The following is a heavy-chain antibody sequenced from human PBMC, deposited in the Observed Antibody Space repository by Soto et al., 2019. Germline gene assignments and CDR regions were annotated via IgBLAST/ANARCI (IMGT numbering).Heavy chain of an antibody. V-gene: IGHV1-69*02. CDR1: GGTFSSYT. CDR2: IIPILGIA. J-gene: IGHJ6*02. D-gene: IGHD5-12*01. Sequence: QVQLVQSGAEVKKPGSSVKVSCKASGGTFSSYTISWVRQAPGQGLEWMGRIIPILGIANYAQKVQGRVTLTADKSTSTAYMELRSLRSEDTAVYYCARVVSGGGYDYSPTYYYGMDVWGQGTTVTVSS. CDR3: ARVVSGGGYDYSPTYYYGMDV.